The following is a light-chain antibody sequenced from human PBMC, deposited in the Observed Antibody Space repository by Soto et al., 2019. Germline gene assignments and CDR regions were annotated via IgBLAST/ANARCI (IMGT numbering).Light chain of an antibody. CDR3: QQYGTSPRT. CDR1: QSIFSNY. V-gene: IGKV3-20*01. J-gene: IGKJ1*01. Sequence: EVMLTQSPGTLSLSPGERATLSCRASQSIFSNYLAWYQQKSGQAPRLLIYGASNRATGIPDRFSGSGSGTDFTLTISRLEPEYLAVYYCQQYGTSPRTFGQGTKVEFK. CDR2: GAS.